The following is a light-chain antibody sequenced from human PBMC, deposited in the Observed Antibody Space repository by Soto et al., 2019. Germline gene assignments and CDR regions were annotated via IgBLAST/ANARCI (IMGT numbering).Light chain of an antibody. CDR3: QHYANWPLT. J-gene: IGKJ4*01. Sequence: EIVMTQSPATLSVSTGEGATLSCRASQGIGSTLAWYQQKPGQTPRLLIYGASTRATGVPARFSGSASGTEFTLTITSLQSEDFAVYYCQHYANWPLTFGGGTKVESK. CDR1: QGIGST. V-gene: IGKV3-15*01. CDR2: GAS.